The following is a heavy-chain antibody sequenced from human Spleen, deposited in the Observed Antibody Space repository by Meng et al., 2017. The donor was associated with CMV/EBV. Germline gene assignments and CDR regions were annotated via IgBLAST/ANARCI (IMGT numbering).Heavy chain of an antibody. Sequence: GESLKISCAASGFTFSSYWMSWVRQAPGKGLEWVANINQDGSEKYNVDTVKGRFTISRDNAKNSLYLQMNSLRAEDTAVYYCARDYYNSSGWGGFDPWGQGTLVTRLL. J-gene: IGHJ5*02. CDR2: INQDGSEK. D-gene: IGHD3-22*01. CDR3: ARDYYNSSGWGGFDP. V-gene: IGHV3-7*01. CDR1: GFTFSSYW.